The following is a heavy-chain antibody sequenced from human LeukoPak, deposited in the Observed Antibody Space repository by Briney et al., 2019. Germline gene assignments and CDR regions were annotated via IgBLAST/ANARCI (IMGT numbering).Heavy chain of an antibody. CDR2: IIPIFGTA. V-gene: IGHV1-69*13. Sequence: GASVKVSCKASGYTFTSYGISWVRQAPGQGLEWMGGIIPIFGTANYAQKFQGRVTITADESTSTAYMELSSLRSEDTAVYYCARDSDSSGWKYYFDYWGQGTLVTVSS. CDR3: ARDSDSSGWKYYFDY. D-gene: IGHD6-19*01. J-gene: IGHJ4*02. CDR1: GYTFTSYG.